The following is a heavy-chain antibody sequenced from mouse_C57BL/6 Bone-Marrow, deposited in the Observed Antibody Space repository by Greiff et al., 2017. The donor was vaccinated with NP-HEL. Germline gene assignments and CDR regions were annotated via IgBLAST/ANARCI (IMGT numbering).Heavy chain of an antibody. CDR3: ARRNGRGDD. CDR2: ISYDGSN. D-gene: IGHD1-1*01. Sequence: VQLKQSGPGLVKPSQSLSLSCSVTGYSITSCYYWYWIRQPPGNKLEWMGYISYDGSNNYNPSLKNRISLTRDTSKNQSFLKLNSVTTEDTATDYCARRNGRGDDWGQGTTLTVSS. V-gene: IGHV3-6*01. J-gene: IGHJ2*01. CDR1: GYSITSCYY.